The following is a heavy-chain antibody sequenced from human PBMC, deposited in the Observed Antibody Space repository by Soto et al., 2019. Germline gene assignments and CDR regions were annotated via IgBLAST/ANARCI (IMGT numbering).Heavy chain of an antibody. V-gene: IGHV5-51*01. Sequence: PGESLKISCKASGDSFTSYYIGWVRQMPGKGLEWMGIIYPGDSDTRYNPSFQGQVTISADKSLSTAYLQWSSLKASDTAMYYCAKRGPHYFDYWGRGTLVTVSS. CDR2: IYPGDSDT. J-gene: IGHJ4*02. CDR1: GDSFTSYY. D-gene: IGHD3-16*01. CDR3: AKRGPHYFDY.